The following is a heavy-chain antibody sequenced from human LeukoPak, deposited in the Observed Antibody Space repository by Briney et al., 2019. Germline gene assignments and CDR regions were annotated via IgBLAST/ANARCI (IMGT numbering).Heavy chain of an antibody. V-gene: IGHV1-2*04. CDR1: GYTFTGYY. Sequence: ASVKVSCKASGYTFTGYYMHWVRQASGQGLEWMGWINPNSGGTNYAQKFQGWVTMTRDTSISTAYMELSRLRSDDTAVYYCARVHGGDTNWFDPWGQGTLVTVSS. J-gene: IGHJ5*02. CDR3: ARVHGGDTNWFDP. CDR2: INPNSGGT. D-gene: IGHD2-21*02.